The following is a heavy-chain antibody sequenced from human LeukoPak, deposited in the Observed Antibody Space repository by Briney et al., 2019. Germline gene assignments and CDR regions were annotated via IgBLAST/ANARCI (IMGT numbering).Heavy chain of an antibody. Sequence: SETLSLTCAVYGGSFSGYYWSWIRQPPGKGLEWIGEINHSGSTNYNPSLKSRVTISVDTSKNQFSLKLSSVTAADTAVYYCAGEWVYDGSADIWGQGTMVTVS. CDR3: AGEWVYDGSADI. CDR1: GGSFSGYY. D-gene: IGHD3-16*01. J-gene: IGHJ3*02. CDR2: INHSGST. V-gene: IGHV4-34*01.